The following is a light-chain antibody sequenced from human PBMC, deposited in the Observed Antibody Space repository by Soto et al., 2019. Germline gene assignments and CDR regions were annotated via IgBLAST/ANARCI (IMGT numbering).Light chain of an antibody. J-gene: IGKJ1*01. Sequence: DIQMTQSPSSLSASVGYRVTITCRAIQSISSYLNWYHQKPGKAPNLLIFAASSLQTGVPSRFSGSGSGTNFTLSISSLQPEDFATYYCQQSYSTPRTFGQGTKVDIK. V-gene: IGKV1-39*01. CDR2: AAS. CDR3: QQSYSTPRT. CDR1: QSISSY.